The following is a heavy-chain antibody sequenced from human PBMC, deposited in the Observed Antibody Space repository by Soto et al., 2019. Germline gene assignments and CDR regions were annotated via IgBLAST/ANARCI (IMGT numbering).Heavy chain of an antibody. Sequence: QITLKESGPTLVKPTQTLTLTCTFSGFSLSTSGVGVGWIRQPPGKALEWLALIYWDDDKRYSPSLKSRLTIPKDTSKNQVVLTMTNMDPVDTATYYCAHRPGYYGSGSFPYNWFDPWGQGTLVTVSS. CDR1: GFSLSTSGVG. V-gene: IGHV2-5*02. J-gene: IGHJ5*02. D-gene: IGHD3-10*01. CDR3: AHRPGYYGSGSFPYNWFDP. CDR2: IYWDDDK.